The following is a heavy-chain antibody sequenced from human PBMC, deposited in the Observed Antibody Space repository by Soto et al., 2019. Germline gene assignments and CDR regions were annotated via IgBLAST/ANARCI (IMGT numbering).Heavy chain of an antibody. D-gene: IGHD1-26*01. CDR2: IIPIFGTA. CDR3: EREIAYSGSYYAFDY. CDR1: GGTFSSYA. J-gene: IGHJ4*02. V-gene: IGHV1-69*12. Sequence: QVQLVQSGAEVKKPGSSVKVSCKASGGTFSSYAISWVRQAPGQGLEWMGGIIPIFGTANYAQKFQGRVTITADESTSTAYMELSSLRSDDTAVYYCEREIAYSGSYYAFDYWGQGTLVTVSS.